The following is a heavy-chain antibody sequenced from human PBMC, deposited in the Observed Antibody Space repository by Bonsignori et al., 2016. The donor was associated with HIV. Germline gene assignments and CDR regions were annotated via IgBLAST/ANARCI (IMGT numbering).Heavy chain of an antibody. V-gene: IGHV3-11*01. Sequence: RQAPGKGLEWVSYITSSGSTKYYADSVKGRFAISRDNAKNSLFLQMNSLRAEDTAVYYCARGKWLRFSSFDYWGQGALVTVSS. D-gene: IGHD5-12*01. CDR2: ITSSGSTK. J-gene: IGHJ4*02. CDR3: ARGKWLRFSSFDY.